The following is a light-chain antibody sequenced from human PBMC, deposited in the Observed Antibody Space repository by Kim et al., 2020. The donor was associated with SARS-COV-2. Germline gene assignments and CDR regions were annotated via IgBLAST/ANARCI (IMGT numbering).Light chain of an antibody. Sequence: DIQMTQSPSSLSASVGDRVTIPCRASRSIGNHLNWYQQRPGKAPNLLIYAASNLQTGVSSRFSGSESGTDFTLSIRNLQPEDSATYYCQQSDITPYTFGQGTKLEI. CDR1: RSIGNH. V-gene: IGKV1-39*01. J-gene: IGKJ2*01. CDR2: AAS. CDR3: QQSDITPYT.